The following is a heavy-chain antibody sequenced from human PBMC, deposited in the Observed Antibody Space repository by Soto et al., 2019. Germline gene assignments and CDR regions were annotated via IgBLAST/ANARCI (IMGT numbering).Heavy chain of an antibody. CDR3: AKDLNPWSRYYYGMDV. V-gene: IGHV3-30*18. D-gene: IGHD2-15*01. J-gene: IGHJ6*02. Sequence: VGSLRLSCAASGFTFSSYGMHWVRQAPGKGLEWVAVISYDGSNKYYADSVKGRFTISRDNSKNTLYLQMNSLRAEDTAVYYCAKDLNPWSRYYYGMDVWGQGTTVTVSS. CDR1: GFTFSSYG. CDR2: ISYDGSNK.